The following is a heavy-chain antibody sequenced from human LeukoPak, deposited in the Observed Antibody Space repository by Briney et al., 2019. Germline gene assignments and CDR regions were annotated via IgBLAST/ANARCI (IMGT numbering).Heavy chain of an antibody. CDR1: GGSFSGYY. V-gene: IGHV4-34*01. J-gene: IGHJ4*02. D-gene: IGHD5-24*01. CDR3: ARGMGHIGSYFDY. CDR2: INHSGST. Sequence: SETLSLTCAVYGGSFSGYYWSWIRQPPGKGLEWIGEINHSGSTNYNPSLKSRVTISVDTSKNQFSLKLSSVTAADTAVYYCARGMGHIGSYFDYWGQGTLVTVFS.